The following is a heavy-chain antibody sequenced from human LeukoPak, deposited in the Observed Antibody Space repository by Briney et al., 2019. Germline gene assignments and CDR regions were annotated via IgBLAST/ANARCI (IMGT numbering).Heavy chain of an antibody. J-gene: IGHJ4*02. CDR2: IKQDGSEK. CDR1: GFTFSSYW. D-gene: IGHD3-10*01. CDR3: AREAAVYYYGSGSYQYYFDY. Sequence: GGSLRLPCAASGFTFSSYWMSWVRQAPGKGLEWVANIKQDGSEKYYVDSVKGRFTISRDNAKNSLYLQMNSLRAEDTAVYYCAREAAVYYYGSGSYQYYFDYWGQGTLVTVSS. V-gene: IGHV3-7*01.